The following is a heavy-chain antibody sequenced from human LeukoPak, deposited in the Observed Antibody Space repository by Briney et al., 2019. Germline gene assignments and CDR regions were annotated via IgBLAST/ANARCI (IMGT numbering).Heavy chain of an antibody. CDR2: INPNSGGT. J-gene: IGHJ4*02. Sequence: GASVKVSCKASGYTFTGYYMHWVRQAPGQGLEWMGRINPNSGGTNYAQKFQGRVTMTRDTSISTAYMELSRLRSDDTAVYYCARVPYSSGFSFDYWGQGTLVTVSS. CDR3: ARVPYSSGFSFDY. V-gene: IGHV1-2*06. CDR1: GYTFTGYY. D-gene: IGHD6-19*01.